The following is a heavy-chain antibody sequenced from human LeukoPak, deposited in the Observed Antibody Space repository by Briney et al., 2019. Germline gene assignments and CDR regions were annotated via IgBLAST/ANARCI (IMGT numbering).Heavy chain of an antibody. CDR2: VSSAGTTK. CDR1: GLTFSDDY. Sequence: GGSLRLSCAGSGLTFSDDYMSWIRQAPGKGLEWLSYVSSAGTTKFYADSLEGRFTISKDNAKNLLYLQLNSLRVEDTAVYYCVRHLAVVTPGDWGQGTLVTVSS. V-gene: IGHV3-11*04. CDR3: VRHLAVVTPGD. D-gene: IGHD4-23*01. J-gene: IGHJ4*02.